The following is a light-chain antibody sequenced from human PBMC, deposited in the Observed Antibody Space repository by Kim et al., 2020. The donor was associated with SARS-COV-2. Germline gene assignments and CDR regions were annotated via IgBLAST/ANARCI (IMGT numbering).Light chain of an antibody. CDR3: QQRSNWRT. Sequence: SLSPGESAPLFCRASQSVSSYLAWYQQKPGQAPKLLIYDASSRATGIPARFSGSGSGTDFTLTISSLEPEDFAVYYCQQRSNWRTFGGGTKVDIK. J-gene: IGKJ4*01. CDR2: DAS. CDR1: QSVSSY. V-gene: IGKV3-11*01.